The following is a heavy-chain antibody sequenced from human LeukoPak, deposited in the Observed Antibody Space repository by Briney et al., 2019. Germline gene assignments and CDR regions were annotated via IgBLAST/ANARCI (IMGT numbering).Heavy chain of an antibody. Sequence: PSETLSLTCTVSGGSLTSYHWMWMRQPAGKGLEWIGRIQTSGNANYNPSLKSRVTMSVDTSKNQFSLSLRSVTAADTAVYFCARDPGDYNHDWYFDLWGRGTLVTVSS. CDR3: ARDPGDYNHDWYFDL. J-gene: IGHJ2*01. CDR1: GGSLTSYH. V-gene: IGHV4-4*07. CDR2: IQTSGNA. D-gene: IGHD4-17*01.